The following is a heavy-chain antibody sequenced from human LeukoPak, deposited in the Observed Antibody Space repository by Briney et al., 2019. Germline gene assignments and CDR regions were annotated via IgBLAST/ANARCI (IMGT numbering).Heavy chain of an antibody. Sequence: SETLSLTCAVCGVSISSYYWSGLRQPAGKGLEWIGYIYYSGSTNYNPSLKSRVTISVDTSKNQFSLKLSSVTAADTAVYYCARGSHYSSGTLTWGQGTLVTVSS. CDR1: GVSISSYY. V-gene: IGHV4-59*01. CDR2: IYYSGST. J-gene: IGHJ4*02. CDR3: ARGSHYSSGTLT. D-gene: IGHD6-19*01.